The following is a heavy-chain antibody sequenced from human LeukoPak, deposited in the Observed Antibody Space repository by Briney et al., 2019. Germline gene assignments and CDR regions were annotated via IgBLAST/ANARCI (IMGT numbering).Heavy chain of an antibody. CDR2: ISGSGGST. D-gene: IGHD3-22*01. V-gene: IGHV3-23*01. CDR3: AKDSPPPNYYDSSGYFDY. Sequence: PGGSLRLSCAASGFTFSSYATSWVRQAPGKGLEWVSAISGSGGSTYYADSVKGRFTISRDNSKNTLYLQMNSLRAEDTAVYYCAKDSPPPNYYDSSGYFDYWGQGTLVTVSS. CDR1: GFTFSSYA. J-gene: IGHJ4*02.